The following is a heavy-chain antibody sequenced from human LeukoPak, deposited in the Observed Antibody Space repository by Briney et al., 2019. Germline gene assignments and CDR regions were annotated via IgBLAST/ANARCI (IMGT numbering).Heavy chain of an antibody. CDR1: GFTFSSYG. D-gene: IGHD2-8*01. J-gene: IGHJ6*03. Sequence: PGGSLRLSCAASGFTFSSYGMHWVRQAPGKGLEWVAFIRYDGSNKYYADSVKGRFTISRDNSKNTLYLQMNSLRAEDTAVYYCAEDVLMVYAGCMDVWGKGTTVTVSS. CDR3: AEDVLMVYAGCMDV. V-gene: IGHV3-30*02. CDR2: IRYDGSNK.